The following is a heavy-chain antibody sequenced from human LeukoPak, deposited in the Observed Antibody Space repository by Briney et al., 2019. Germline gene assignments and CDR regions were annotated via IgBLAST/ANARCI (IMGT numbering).Heavy chain of an antibody. Sequence: SVKLSCKASGGTFSSYAISWVRQAPGQGLEWMGGIIPVFGTANYAQTFQGRVTITTDESTSTAYMELSSLRSEDTAVYYCASSSANWGSRTSAHPYNWFAPWGQGTLVTVSS. D-gene: IGHD7-27*01. CDR3: ASSSANWGSRTSAHPYNWFAP. CDR1: GGTFSSYA. CDR2: IIPVFGTA. V-gene: IGHV1-69*05. J-gene: IGHJ5*02.